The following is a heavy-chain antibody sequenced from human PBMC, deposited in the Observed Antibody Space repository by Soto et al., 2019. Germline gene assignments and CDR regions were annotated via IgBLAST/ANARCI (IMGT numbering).Heavy chain of an antibody. CDR3: ARDGGSYYSHGGYYYGMDV. D-gene: IGHD1-26*01. V-gene: IGHV4-4*07. CDR2: IYTCGST. Sequence: QVQLQESGPGLVKPSETLSLTCTVSGGSIRSYYWSWIRQPAGRGLEWIGRIYTCGSTNYNPTLKIRVTMSVDTSKNQFSLKLSSVTAADTAVYYCARDGGSYYSHGGYYYGMDVWGQGTTVTFSS. CDR1: GGSIRSYY. J-gene: IGHJ6*02.